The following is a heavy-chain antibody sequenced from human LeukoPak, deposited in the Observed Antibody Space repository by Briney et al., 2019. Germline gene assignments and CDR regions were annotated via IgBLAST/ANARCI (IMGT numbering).Heavy chain of an antibody. Sequence: SETLSLTCTVSGGSISSYYWSWIRQPAGKGLEWIGRIYTSGSTNYNPSLKSRVTISVDTSKIQFSLKLSSVTAAATAVYYCARDRGYYYDSSGYYSYYFDYWGQGTLVTVSS. J-gene: IGHJ4*02. CDR1: GGSISSYY. CDR3: ARDRGYYYDSSGYYSYYFDY. D-gene: IGHD3-22*01. CDR2: IYTSGST. V-gene: IGHV4-4*07.